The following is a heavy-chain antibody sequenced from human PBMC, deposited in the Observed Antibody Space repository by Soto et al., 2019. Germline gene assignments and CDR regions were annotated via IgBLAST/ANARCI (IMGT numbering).Heavy chain of an antibody. V-gene: IGHV1-24*01. D-gene: IGHD2-2*01. Sequence: ASVKVSCKVSGYTLTELSMHWVRQAPGKGLEWMGGFDPEDGETIYAQKFQGRVTMTEDTSTDTAYMELSSLRSEDTAVYYCATAFRCSSTSCYAFSYWFDSWGQGTLVTVSS. CDR1: GYTLTELS. J-gene: IGHJ5*01. CDR2: FDPEDGET. CDR3: ATAFRCSSTSCYAFSYWFDS.